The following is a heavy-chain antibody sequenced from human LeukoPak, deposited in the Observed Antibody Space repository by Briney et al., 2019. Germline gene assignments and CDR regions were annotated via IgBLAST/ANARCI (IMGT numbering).Heavy chain of an antibody. CDR1: GFTFSSYA. V-gene: IGHV3-23*01. J-gene: IGHJ1*01. CDR2: ISGSGGST. Sequence: QSGGSLRLSCAASGFTFSSYAMSWVRQAPGKGLEWVSAISGSGGSTYYADSVVGRFTISRDNSKNTLYLQMNSLRAEDTAVYYCAKDRSYYDNTDLWGAEYFQHWGQGTLVTVSS. CDR3: AKDRSYYDNTDLWGAEYFQH. D-gene: IGHD3-22*01.